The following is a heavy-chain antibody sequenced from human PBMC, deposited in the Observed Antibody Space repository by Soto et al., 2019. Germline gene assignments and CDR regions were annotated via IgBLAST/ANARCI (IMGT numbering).Heavy chain of an antibody. J-gene: IGHJ6*02. CDR1: GFTFSSYG. D-gene: IGHD2-15*01. CDR3: ARDGSWVSQYYYYGMDV. Sequence: GGSLRLSCAASGFTFSSYGMHWVRQAPGKGLEWVAVIWYDGSNKYYADSVKGRFTISRDNSKNTLYLQMNSLRAEDTAVYYCARDGSWVSQYYYYGMDVWGQGTTVTVSS. CDR2: IWYDGSNK. V-gene: IGHV3-33*01.